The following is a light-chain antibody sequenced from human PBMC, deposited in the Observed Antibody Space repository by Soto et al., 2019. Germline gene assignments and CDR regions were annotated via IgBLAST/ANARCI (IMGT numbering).Light chain of an antibody. J-gene: IGLJ2*01. CDR1: AGAVTSGYY. CDR3: LLFYGGAKVL. Sequence: QSVVTQEPSLTVSPGGSGTLTCSSSAGAVTSGYYANRLQQRAGQAPRALIYSTSEKHSLTTARCSGSMIGGKAALTLSAVQPEDEAADDRLLFYGGAKVLFGGGSKVTVL. V-gene: IGLV7-43*01. CDR2: STS.